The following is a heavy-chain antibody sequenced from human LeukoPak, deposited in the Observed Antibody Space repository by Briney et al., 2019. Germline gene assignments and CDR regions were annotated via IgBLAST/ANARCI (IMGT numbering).Heavy chain of an antibody. CDR3: ARDPQAVAGRRSYYYYYMYV. D-gene: IGHD6-19*01. V-gene: IGHV4-4*07. Sequence: PSETLSLTCTVAGGSISSYYWSWIRQPAGKGLEWIGCIYTSGSTNYNPSLKSRVIMSVDTSKNQFSLKLSSVTAADTAVYYCARDPQAVAGRRSYYYYYMYVWGKGTTVTVSS. CDR2: IYTSGST. J-gene: IGHJ6*03. CDR1: GGSISSYY.